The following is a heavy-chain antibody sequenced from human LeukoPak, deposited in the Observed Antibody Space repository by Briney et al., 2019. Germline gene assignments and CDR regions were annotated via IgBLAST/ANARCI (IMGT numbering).Heavy chain of an antibody. J-gene: IGHJ4*02. V-gene: IGHV4-4*07. CDR2: IYISGST. CDR3: ARALNPLTGTYYFDY. CDR1: GASINSHY. Sequence: SETLSLTCSVSGASINSHYWTCIRQPAGKGLEWIGRIYISGSTDYSPSLESRVTMSLDTSKNQFSLNLISVTAADTAVYYCARALNPLTGTYYFDYWGQGTLVTVSS. D-gene: IGHD4/OR15-4a*01.